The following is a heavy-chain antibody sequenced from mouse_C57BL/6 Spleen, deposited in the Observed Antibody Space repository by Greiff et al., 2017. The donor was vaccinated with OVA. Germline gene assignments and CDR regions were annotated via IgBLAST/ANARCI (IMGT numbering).Heavy chain of an antibody. CDR2: IYPRSGNT. CDR1: GYTFTSYG. Sequence: VQLVESGAELARPGASVKLSCKASGYTFTSYGISWVKQRTGQGLEWIGEIYPRSGNTYYNEKFKGKATLTADKSSSTAYMELRSLTSEDSAVYFCAINYYGSSPWYFDVWGTGTTVTVSS. CDR3: AINYYGSSPWYFDV. J-gene: IGHJ1*03. V-gene: IGHV1-81*01. D-gene: IGHD1-1*01.